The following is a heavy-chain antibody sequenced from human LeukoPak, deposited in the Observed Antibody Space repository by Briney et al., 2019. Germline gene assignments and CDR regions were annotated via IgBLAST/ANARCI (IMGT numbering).Heavy chain of an antibody. D-gene: IGHD2-15*01. CDR3: ARGGGNCSGGSCPGPFDY. CDR1: GGSFSGYY. J-gene: IGHJ4*02. V-gene: IGHV4-34*01. CDR2: INHSGST. Sequence: SETLSLTCAVYGGSFSGYYWSWIRQPPGKGLEWIGKINHSGSTNYNPSLKSRVTISVDTSKNQFSLKLSSVTAADTAVYYCARGGGNCSGGSCPGPFDYWGQGTLVTVSS.